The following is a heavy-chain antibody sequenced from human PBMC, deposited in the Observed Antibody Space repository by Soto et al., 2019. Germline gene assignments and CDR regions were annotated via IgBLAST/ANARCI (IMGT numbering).Heavy chain of an antibody. D-gene: IGHD6-13*01. J-gene: IGHJ4*02. Sequence: GGSLRLSCAASGFTVSSNYMSWVRQAPGKGLEWVSVIYSGGSTYYADSVKGRFTISRHNSKNTLYLQMNSLRAEDTAVYYCATHDNKQEPGDFDYWGQGTLVTVSS. CDR1: GFTVSSNY. V-gene: IGHV3-53*04. CDR2: IYSGGST. CDR3: ATHDNKQEPGDFDY.